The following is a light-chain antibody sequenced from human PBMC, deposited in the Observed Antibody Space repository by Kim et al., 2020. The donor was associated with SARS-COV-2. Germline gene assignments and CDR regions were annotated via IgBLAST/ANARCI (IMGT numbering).Light chain of an antibody. V-gene: IGKV3-15*01. CDR3: QQYNNWPPT. CDR2: AIS. J-gene: IGKJ3*01. Sequence: VSPGERVTLSCRASQSANSNLAWYHQKPGQAPRLLIYAISTRAAGIAARFSGSGSGTEFTLTISSLQSEDFAVYFCQQYNNWPPTFGPGTEVDIK. CDR1: QSANSN.